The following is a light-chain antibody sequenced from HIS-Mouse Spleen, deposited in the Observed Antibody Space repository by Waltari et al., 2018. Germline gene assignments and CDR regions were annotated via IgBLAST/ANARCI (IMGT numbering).Light chain of an antibody. J-gene: IGLJ3*02. Sequence: QSVLTQPPSASGTPGQRVTISCSGSSSNIGSNYVYWYQQLPGTAPKLLIYRNKQRASGVPDGFSGSKSGNSASLAISGVRSEDEADYYCAAWDDSLSGPVFGGGTKLTVL. CDR3: AAWDDSLSGPV. CDR2: RNK. V-gene: IGLV1-47*01. CDR1: SSNIGSNY.